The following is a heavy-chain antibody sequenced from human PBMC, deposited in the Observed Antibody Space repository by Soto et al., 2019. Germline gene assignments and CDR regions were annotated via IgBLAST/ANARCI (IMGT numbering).Heavy chain of an antibody. J-gene: IGHJ4*02. V-gene: IGHV2-5*02. CDR3: AHRGRGRYFDY. CDR1: GFSLSTSGVG. CDR2: IYWDDDK. Sequence: QITLKESGPTLVKPTQTLTLTCTFSGFSLSTSGVGVCWIRQPPGKALEWLALIYWDDDKRYSPSLKSRLTITKDTSKIQVVHTIPNMEPVYTATIYCAHRGRGRYFDYWGQGTLVTVS. D-gene: IGHD2-15*01.